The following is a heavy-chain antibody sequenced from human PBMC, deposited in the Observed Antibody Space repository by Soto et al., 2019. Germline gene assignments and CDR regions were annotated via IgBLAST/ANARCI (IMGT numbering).Heavy chain of an antibody. J-gene: IGHJ6*03. Sequence: QVQLQESGSGLVKPSQTLSLTCTVSGGSISSGGYYWSWIRQHPGKGLEWIGYIYYSGSTYYNPSLKSRVTISVDTSKNQFSLKLSSVTAADTAVYYCAREVTMVRGSYYYYYYMDVWGKGTTVTVSS. V-gene: IGHV4-31*03. CDR3: AREVTMVRGSYYYYYYMDV. CDR2: IYYSGST. CDR1: GGSISSGGYY. D-gene: IGHD3-10*01.